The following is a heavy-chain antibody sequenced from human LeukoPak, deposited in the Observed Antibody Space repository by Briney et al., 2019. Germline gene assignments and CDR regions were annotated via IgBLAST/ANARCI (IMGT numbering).Heavy chain of an antibody. Sequence: TGGSLRLSCAASGFTFSSYEMSWVRQAPGKGLEWVSYISSRGNTIYYADSVKGRFTISRDNAKNSLYLQMNTLRVEDTAVYYCARGGVTWFELNWFDPWGQGTLVTVSS. V-gene: IGHV3-48*03. CDR3: ARGGVTWFELNWFDP. D-gene: IGHD3-10*01. J-gene: IGHJ5*02. CDR2: ISSRGNTI. CDR1: GFTFSSYE.